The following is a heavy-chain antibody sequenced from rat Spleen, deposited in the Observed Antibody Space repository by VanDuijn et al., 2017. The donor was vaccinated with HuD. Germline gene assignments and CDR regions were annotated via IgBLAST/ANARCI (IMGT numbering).Heavy chain of an antibody. CDR1: GFTFSNYD. D-gene: IGHD1-12*02. CDR3: TTWNTMMVVITPFDY. J-gene: IGHJ2*01. V-gene: IGHV5-20*01. CDR2: ISYDGSST. Sequence: EVQLVESGGGLVQPGRSMKLSCAASGFTFSNYDMAWVRQAPTKGLEWVASISYDGSSTYYRDSVQGRFTISRDNAKSTLYLQMDSMRSEDTATYYCTTWNTMMVVITPFDYWGQGVMVTVSS.